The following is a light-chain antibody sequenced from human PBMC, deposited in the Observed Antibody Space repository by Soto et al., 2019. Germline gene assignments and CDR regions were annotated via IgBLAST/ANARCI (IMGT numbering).Light chain of an antibody. CDR2: LGS. Sequence: DIVMTQSPLSLPVTPGEPVSISCSSSQSLLHSNGYNYLDWYLQKPGQSPQLLIYLGSNRASGVPDRFSGSGSGTDFTLKISRVEAEDVGVYYCMQALQTPWTFGQGTKVDIK. J-gene: IGKJ1*01. V-gene: IGKV2-28*01. CDR1: QSLLHSNGYNY. CDR3: MQALQTPWT.